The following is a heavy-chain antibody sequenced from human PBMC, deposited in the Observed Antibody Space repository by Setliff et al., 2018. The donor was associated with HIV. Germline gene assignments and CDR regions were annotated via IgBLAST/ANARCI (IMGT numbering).Heavy chain of an antibody. CDR3: GREAVAVAGTLDY. J-gene: IGHJ4*02. V-gene: IGHV3-53*01. Sequence: PGGSLRLSCAASGFTVSSNYMSWVRQAPGKGLEWVSVIYSGGSTYYADSVKGRFTISRDNSKNTLYLQMNSLRDEDTAVYYCGREAVAVAGTLDYWGQGTLVTVS. CDR2: IYSGGST. D-gene: IGHD6-19*01. CDR1: GFTVSSNY.